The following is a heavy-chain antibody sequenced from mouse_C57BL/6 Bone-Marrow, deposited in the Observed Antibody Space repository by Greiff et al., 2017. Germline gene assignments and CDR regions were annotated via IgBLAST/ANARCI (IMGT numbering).Heavy chain of an antibody. CDR2: ISYDGSN. CDR3: ASEKHYYYGSSYWYFDV. CDR1: GYSITSGYY. V-gene: IGHV3-6*01. Sequence: VQLQQSGPGLVKPSQSLSLTCSVTGYSITSGYYWNWIRQFPGNKLEWMGYISYDGSNNYNPSLKNRISITRDTSKNQFFLKLNSVTTEDTATYYCASEKHYYYGSSYWYFDVWGTGTTVTVSS. D-gene: IGHD1-1*01. J-gene: IGHJ1*03.